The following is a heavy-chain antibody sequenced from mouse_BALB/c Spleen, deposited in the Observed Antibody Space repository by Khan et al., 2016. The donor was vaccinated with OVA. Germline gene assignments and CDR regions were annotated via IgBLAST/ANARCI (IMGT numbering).Heavy chain of an antibody. CDR1: GFTFSSYG. V-gene: IGHV5-6-3*01. CDR2: INSNGGST. Sequence: DVMLVESGGGLVQPGGSLKLSCAASGFTFSSYGMSWVRQTPDKRLELVATINSNGGSTYYPDSVKGRFTISSDNAKNTLYLQMSSLKSEDTAMYYCARMARTINWGQGTTLTVSS. J-gene: IGHJ2*01. CDR3: ARMARTIN.